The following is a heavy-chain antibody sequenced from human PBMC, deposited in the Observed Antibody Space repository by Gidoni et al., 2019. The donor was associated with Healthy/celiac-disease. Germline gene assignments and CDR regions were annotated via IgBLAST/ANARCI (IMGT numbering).Heavy chain of an antibody. CDR3: TTGRPSDSSSSDY. CDR2: IKSKTDGGTT. Sequence: EVQLVESGGGLVKPGGSLRLPCAASGFTFSNAWMSWVRQAPGKGLEWVGRIKSKTDGGTTDYAAPVKGRFTISRDDSKNTLYLQMNSLKTEDTAVYYCTTGRPSDSSSSDYWGQGTLVTVSS. D-gene: IGHD6-6*01. CDR1: GFTFSNAW. V-gene: IGHV3-15*01. J-gene: IGHJ4*02.